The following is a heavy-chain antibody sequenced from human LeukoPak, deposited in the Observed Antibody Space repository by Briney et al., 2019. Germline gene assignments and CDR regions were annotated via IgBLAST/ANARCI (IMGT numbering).Heavy chain of an antibody. CDR1: GFTFSSYW. CDR2: INDDGNDA. V-gene: IGHV3-74*01. CDR3: ARAVGGSLVWFDP. Sequence: GGSLRLSCAASGFTFSSYWMHWVRQAPGKGLVWVSRINDDGNDAFYADSVKGRFTISRDNAKSTLYLQMNSLRAEDTALYYCARAVGGSLVWFDPWGRGTLVTVSS. J-gene: IGHJ5*02. D-gene: IGHD1-26*01.